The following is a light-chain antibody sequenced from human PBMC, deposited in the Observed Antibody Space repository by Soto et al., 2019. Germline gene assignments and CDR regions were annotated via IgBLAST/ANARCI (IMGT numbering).Light chain of an antibody. J-gene: IGKJ4*01. CDR3: QQYYSIPLG. Sequence: DIVMTQSPDSLAVSLGERATINCKSSQSVLYSSNNKNYLAWYQQKPGQPPMLLIYWASTRESGVPDRFRGSGSGTDFTLTITSLQAADVAVYYCQQYYSIPLGFGGGTKVEIK. V-gene: IGKV4-1*01. CDR2: WAS. CDR1: QSVLYSSNNKNY.